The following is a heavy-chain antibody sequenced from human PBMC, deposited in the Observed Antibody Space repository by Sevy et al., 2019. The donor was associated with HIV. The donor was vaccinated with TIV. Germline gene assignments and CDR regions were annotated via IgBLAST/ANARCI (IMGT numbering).Heavy chain of an antibody. D-gene: IGHD3-22*01. V-gene: IGHV3-30-3*01. CDR3: ARGSDYYYDSSDAFDI. CDR2: ISYDGSNK. J-gene: IGHJ3*02. Sequence: GGSLRLPCAASGFTFSSYAMHWVRQAPGKGLEWVAVISYDGSNKYYADSVKGRFTISRDNSKNTLYLQMNSLRAEDTAVYYCARGSDYYYDSSDAFDIWGQGTMVTVSS. CDR1: GFTFSSYA.